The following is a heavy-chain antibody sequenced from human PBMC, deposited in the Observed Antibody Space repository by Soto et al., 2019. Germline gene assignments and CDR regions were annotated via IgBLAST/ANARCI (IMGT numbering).Heavy chain of an antibody. Sequence: QVQLVQSGAEVKKPGSSVKVSCKASGGTFSSYAISWVRQAPGQGLEWMGGIIPIFGTANYAQKFQGRVTITADESTSTAYMELSSLRSEDTVVYYCASYPLQYLXYCGGDCYSGFDYWGQGTLVTVSS. V-gene: IGHV1-69*01. J-gene: IGHJ4*02. CDR3: ASYPLQYLXYCGGDCYSGFDY. D-gene: IGHD2-21*02. CDR1: GGTFSSYA. CDR2: IIPIFGTA.